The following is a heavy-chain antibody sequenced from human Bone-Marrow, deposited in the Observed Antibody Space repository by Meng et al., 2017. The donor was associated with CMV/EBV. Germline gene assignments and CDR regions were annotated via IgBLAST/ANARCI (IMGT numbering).Heavy chain of an antibody. CDR2: INYSDDKR. Sequence: GESLMISSAASGFTFSSYWMHWVRQAPGKGLEYVSAINYSDDKRYYADSVKGRFSISRDISKNTLDLQMGSLRLADMAVYYCARVGTGGYFGYWAQGTLVTFSS. CDR3: ARVGTGGYFGY. V-gene: IGHV3-64*02. D-gene: IGHD2-8*02. CDR1: GFTFSSYW. J-gene: IGHJ4*02.